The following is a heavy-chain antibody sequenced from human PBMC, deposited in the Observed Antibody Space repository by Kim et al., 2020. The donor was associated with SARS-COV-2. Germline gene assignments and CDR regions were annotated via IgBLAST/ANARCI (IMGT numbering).Heavy chain of an antibody. J-gene: IGHJ4*02. Sequence: SETLSLTCTVSGGSISSYYWSWIRQPPGKGLEWIGYIYYSGSTNYNPSLKSRVTISVDTSKNQFSLKLSSVTAADTAVYYCARGTTTLGYWGQGTLVTVSS. CDR3: ARGTTTLGY. CDR1: GGSISSYY. V-gene: IGHV4-59*13. CDR2: IYYSGST. D-gene: IGHD1-7*01.